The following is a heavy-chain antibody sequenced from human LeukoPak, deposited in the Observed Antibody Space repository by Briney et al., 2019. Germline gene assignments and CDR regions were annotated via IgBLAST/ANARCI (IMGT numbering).Heavy chain of an antibody. V-gene: IGHV4-59*01. Sequence: SETLSLTCTVSGGSISSYYWSWIRQPPGKGLEWIGYIYYSGSTNYNPSLKSRVTISVDTSKNQFSLKLSSVTAADTAVYYCARDPTHCSGGSCYSDYYYYMDVWGKGTTVTISS. CDR1: GGSISSYY. CDR2: IYYSGST. CDR3: ARDPTHCSGGSCYSDYYYYMDV. J-gene: IGHJ6*03. D-gene: IGHD2-15*01.